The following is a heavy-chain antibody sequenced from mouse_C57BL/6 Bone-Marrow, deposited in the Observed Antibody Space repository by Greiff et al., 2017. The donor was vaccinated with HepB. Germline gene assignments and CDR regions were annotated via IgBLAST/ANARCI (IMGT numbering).Heavy chain of an antibody. CDR3: ARGNYGSAWFAY. CDR2: IHPNSGST. J-gene: IGHJ3*01. CDR1: GYTFTSYW. Sequence: QVQLQQPGAELVKPGASVKLSCKASGYTFTSYWMHWVKQRPGQGLKWIGMIHPNSGSTNYNEKFKSKATLTVDKSSSTAYMQLSSLTSEDSAVYYCARGNYGSAWFAYWGQGTLVTVSA. V-gene: IGHV1-64*01. D-gene: IGHD2-2*01.